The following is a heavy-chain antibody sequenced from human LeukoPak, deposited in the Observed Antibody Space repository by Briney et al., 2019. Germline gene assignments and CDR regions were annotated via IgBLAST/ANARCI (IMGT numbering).Heavy chain of an antibody. V-gene: IGHV3-21*01. Sequence: GGSLRLSCAASGFTFSNYNMNWVRQAPGKGLEWVSSISSSSSYIHYADSVKGRFTISRENAKNSLYLQMNSLRADDTAVYYCAKNYRGLNYFDYWGQGTLVTVSS. J-gene: IGHJ4*02. CDR1: GFTFSNYN. CDR2: ISSSSSYI. CDR3: AKNYRGLNYFDY. D-gene: IGHD1-7*01.